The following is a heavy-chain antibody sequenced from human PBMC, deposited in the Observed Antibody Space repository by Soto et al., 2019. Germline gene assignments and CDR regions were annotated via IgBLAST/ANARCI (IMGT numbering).Heavy chain of an antibody. CDR2: ISANSDTR. CDR1: GFTFSSHS. Sequence: GGSLRLSCAASGFTFSSHSMNWVRQAPGKGLEWISYISANSDTRDYADSVKGRFTISRDNARNSLYLQINSLRDEDTAVYYCARVPSARFASGPWGQGALVTVSS. J-gene: IGHJ5*02. CDR3: ARVPSARFASGP. V-gene: IGHV3-48*02. D-gene: IGHD6-6*01.